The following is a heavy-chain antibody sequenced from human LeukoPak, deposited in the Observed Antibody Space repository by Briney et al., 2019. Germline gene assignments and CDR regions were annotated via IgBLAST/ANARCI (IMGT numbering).Heavy chain of an antibody. CDR2: LYYSGST. D-gene: IGHD2-8*01. CDR1: GGSISSYY. CDR3: ARHGVRSMWIPDDAFDI. J-gene: IGHJ3*02. V-gene: IGHV4-59*08. Sequence: KPSETLSLACTVSGGSISSYYWSWIRQPPGKGLEWIGYLYYSGSTNYNPSLKSRVTISVDTSKNQFSPKLSSVTAADTAVYYCARHGVRSMWIPDDAFDIWGQGTMVTVSS.